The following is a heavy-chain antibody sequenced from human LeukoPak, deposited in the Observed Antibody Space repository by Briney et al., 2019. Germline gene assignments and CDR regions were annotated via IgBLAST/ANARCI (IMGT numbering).Heavy chain of an antibody. J-gene: IGHJ4*02. V-gene: IGHV5-51*01. Sequence: GESLQISCKGSGYSFTSYWIGWVRQMPGKGLEWMGIIYPGDSDTRYSPSFQGQVTISADKSISTAYLQWSSLKASDTAMCYCARHERYDSSGAHPDYWGQGTLVTVSS. CDR1: GYSFTSYW. CDR2: IYPGDSDT. D-gene: IGHD3-22*01. CDR3: ARHERYDSSGAHPDY.